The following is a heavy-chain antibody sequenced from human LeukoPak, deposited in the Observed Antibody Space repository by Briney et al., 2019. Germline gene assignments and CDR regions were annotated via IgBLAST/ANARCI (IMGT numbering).Heavy chain of an antibody. CDR3: ASSPLLYGSGSYLSDP. D-gene: IGHD3-10*01. Sequence: ASVKVSCKASGYTFTSYGISWVRQAPGQGLEWMGWISAYNGNTNYAQKLQGRVTMTTDTSTSTAYMELRSLRSDDTAVYYCASSPLLYGSGSYLSDPWGQGTLVTVSS. V-gene: IGHV1-18*01. CDR1: GYTFTSYG. CDR2: ISAYNGNT. J-gene: IGHJ5*02.